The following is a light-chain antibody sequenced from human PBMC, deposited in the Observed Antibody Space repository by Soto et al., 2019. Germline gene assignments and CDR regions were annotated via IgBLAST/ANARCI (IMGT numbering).Light chain of an antibody. V-gene: IGKV1-39*01. Sequence: DIQVTQSPSTLSASLRHRVTITWRASQSISSYLNWYQQKPGKAPKLLIYAASSLQSGVPSRFSGSGSGTDFTLTISSLQPEDFATYYCQQSYSTPWTFGQGTKVDIK. CDR1: QSISSY. CDR3: QQSYSTPWT. CDR2: AAS. J-gene: IGKJ1*01.